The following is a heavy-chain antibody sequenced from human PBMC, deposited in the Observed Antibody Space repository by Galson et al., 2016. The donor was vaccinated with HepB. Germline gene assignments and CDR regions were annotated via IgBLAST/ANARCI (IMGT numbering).Heavy chain of an antibody. CDR2: ISYDERDK. CDR3: ARGWYPFVTIAVAGTLGY. CDR1: GFTFSRYG. Sequence: SLRLSCAASGFTFSRYGMHWVRQAPGKGLEWVAVISYDERDKYYADSVKGRFTISRDNSKNTLYLQMNSLRAEDTAVYYCARGWYPFVTIAVAGTLGYWGQGTLVTVSS. J-gene: IGHJ4*02. D-gene: IGHD6-19*01. V-gene: IGHV3-30*19.